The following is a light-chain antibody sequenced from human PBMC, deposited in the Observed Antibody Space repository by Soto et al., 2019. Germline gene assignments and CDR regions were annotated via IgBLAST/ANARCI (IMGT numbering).Light chain of an antibody. CDR1: ISDVGGHDY. CDR2: EVT. Sequence: QSALTQPASVSGSPGQSITISCTGTISDVGGHDYVSWYQQHPGKAPKLMIYEVTYRPSGVSDRFSGSKSGNTASLTISGLQAEEEADYYCFSFTSHSSHYVFGTGTKLTVL. J-gene: IGLJ1*01. CDR3: FSFTSHSSHYV. V-gene: IGLV2-14*01.